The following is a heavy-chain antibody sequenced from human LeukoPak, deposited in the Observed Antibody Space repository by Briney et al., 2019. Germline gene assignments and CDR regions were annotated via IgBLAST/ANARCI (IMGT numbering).Heavy chain of an antibody. CDR2: IYTSGST. V-gene: IGHV4-4*07. J-gene: IGHJ6*03. CDR3: ARELVGATVGYYYYYMDV. Sequence: SETLSLTCTVSGGSISSYYWSWIRQPAGKGLEWIGRIYTSGSTNYNPSLKSRVTVSVDTSKNQFSLKLSSVTAADTAVYYCARELVGATVGYYYYYMDVWGKGTTVTISS. CDR1: GGSISSYY. D-gene: IGHD1-26*01.